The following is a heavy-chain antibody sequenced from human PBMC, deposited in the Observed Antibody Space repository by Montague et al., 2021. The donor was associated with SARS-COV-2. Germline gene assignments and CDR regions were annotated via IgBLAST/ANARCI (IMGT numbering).Heavy chain of an antibody. CDR1: GDSVSSNRAT. CDR3: ARSWGQWLLWGYYFDY. CDR2: TYYRSKRYN. Sequence: CAISGDSVSSNRATWNWHRQSPSRALEWLCRTYYRSKRYNDYAVSVKSRITINPDTSKNQFSLKLSSVTAADTAVYYCARSWGQWLLWGYYFDYWGQGTLVTVSS. J-gene: IGHJ4*02. D-gene: IGHD6-19*01. V-gene: IGHV6-1*01.